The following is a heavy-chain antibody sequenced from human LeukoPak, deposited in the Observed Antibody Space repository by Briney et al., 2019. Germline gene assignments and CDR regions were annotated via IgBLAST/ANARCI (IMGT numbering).Heavy chain of an antibody. CDR3: ARGRDPY. CDR1: GGSFSGYY. CDR2: INHSGST. J-gene: IGHJ4*02. V-gene: IGHV4-34*01. D-gene: IGHD5-24*01. Sequence: PSETLSLTCAVYGGSFSGYYWTRIRQPPGRGLEWIGEINHSGSTNYNPSLKSRVTISVDTSKSQFSLKLNSVTAADTAMYYCARGRDPYWGQGTLVTVSS.